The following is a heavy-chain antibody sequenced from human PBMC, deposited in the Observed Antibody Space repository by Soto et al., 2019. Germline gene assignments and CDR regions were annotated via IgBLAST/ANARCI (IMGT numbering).Heavy chain of an antibody. D-gene: IGHD3-22*01. CDR2: IYTSGST. CDR1: GGSISSYY. CDR3: ARDVRPYYYDSSGYYSRGRLDP. J-gene: IGHJ5*02. V-gene: IGHV4-4*07. Sequence: SETLSLTCTVSGGSISSYYWSWIRQPAGKGLEWIGRIYTSGSTNYNPSLKSRVTMSVDTSKNQFSLKLSSVTAADTAVYYCARDVRPYYYDSSGYYSRGRLDPWGQGTMVTV.